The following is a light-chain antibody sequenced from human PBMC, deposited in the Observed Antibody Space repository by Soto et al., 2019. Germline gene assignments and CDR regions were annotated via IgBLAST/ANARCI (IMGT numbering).Light chain of an antibody. V-gene: IGKV4-1*01. J-gene: IGKJ1*01. CDR2: WAS. CDR1: QSVLYSSNNKNY. Sequence: DIVMTQSPDSLAVSLGERATINCKSSQSVLYSSNNKNYLAWYQQKPGQHPKLLIYWASTRESRVPDRFSGSGYGTDFTLTISSLQAEDVAVYSCQQYYSTPWTFGQGTKVEIK. CDR3: QQYYSTPWT.